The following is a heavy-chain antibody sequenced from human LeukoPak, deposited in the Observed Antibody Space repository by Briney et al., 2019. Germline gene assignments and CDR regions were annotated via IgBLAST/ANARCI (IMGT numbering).Heavy chain of an antibody. Sequence: SETLSLTCTVSGGSVSSGSYFWSWIRQPAGKGLQWIVRIHTSGSTEYNPSLKSRVTISVDTSKNQLSLKLSSVTAADTAVYYCSRGNNYVDFDYWGQGTLVTVSS. CDR2: IHTSGST. D-gene: IGHD4-11*01. CDR3: SRGNNYVDFDY. V-gene: IGHV4-61*02. J-gene: IGHJ4*02. CDR1: GGSVSSGSYF.